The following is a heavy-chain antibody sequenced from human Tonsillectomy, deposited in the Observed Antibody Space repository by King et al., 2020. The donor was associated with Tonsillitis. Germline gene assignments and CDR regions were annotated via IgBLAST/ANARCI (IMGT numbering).Heavy chain of an antibody. D-gene: IGHD5-18*01. CDR1: GFIFRSYD. Sequence: VQLVESGGGVVQPGRSLRLSCAASGFIFRSYDMHWVRQAPGKGLEWVAILSYDGSNEYYGDSVKGRFTISRDNSKNTLYLQMNSLRAEDTAVYYCAKTRRGYSYGPYFDYWGQGTLVTVSS. V-gene: IGHV3-30*18. CDR2: LSYDGSNE. J-gene: IGHJ4*02. CDR3: AKTRRGYSYGPYFDY.